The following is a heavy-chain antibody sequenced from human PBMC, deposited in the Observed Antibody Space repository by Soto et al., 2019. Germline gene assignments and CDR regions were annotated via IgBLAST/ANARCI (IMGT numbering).Heavy chain of an antibody. D-gene: IGHD1-26*01. CDR3: ARGPPGSYFGSWDY. CDR1: GFTFSTYS. CDR2: IYSDSNYI. J-gene: IGHJ4*02. V-gene: IGHV3-21*01. Sequence: EVQLVESGGGLVKPGGSLRLSCAASGFTFSTYSLNWVRQAPGKGLQWVSSIYSDSNYIYYSDSVKGRFTISRDNAKNSPYLQINSLGAEATAVYYCARGPPGSYFGSWDYWGQGTLVIVSS.